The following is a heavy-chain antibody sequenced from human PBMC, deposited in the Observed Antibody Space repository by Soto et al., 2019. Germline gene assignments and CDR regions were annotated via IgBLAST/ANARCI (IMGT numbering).Heavy chain of an antibody. CDR3: AAEISEWSAAFDY. J-gene: IGHJ4*02. D-gene: IGHD2-8*01. Sequence: SETLSLTCTVPGGSISSYYWSWIRQPPGKGLEWIGYIYYSGSTNYNPSFKSRVTISVDTSKNQFSLKLSSVTAADTAVYYCAAEISEWSAAFDYWGQGTLVTVSS. V-gene: IGHV4-59*01. CDR1: GGSISSYY. CDR2: IYYSGST.